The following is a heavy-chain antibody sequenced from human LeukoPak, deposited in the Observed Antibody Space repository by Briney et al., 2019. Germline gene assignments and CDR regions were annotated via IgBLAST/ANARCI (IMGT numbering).Heavy chain of an antibody. Sequence: SQTLSLTCAVSGGSISSGGYSWSWIRQPPGKGLEWIGYIYHRGSTYYNPSLKSRVTISVDRSKNQFSLKLSSVTAADTAVYYCARATLVEGYDFWSGYPNWFDPWGQGTLVTVSS. V-gene: IGHV4-30-2*01. CDR3: ARATLVEGYDFWSGYPNWFDP. CDR2: IYHRGST. J-gene: IGHJ5*02. CDR1: GGSISSGGYS. D-gene: IGHD3-3*01.